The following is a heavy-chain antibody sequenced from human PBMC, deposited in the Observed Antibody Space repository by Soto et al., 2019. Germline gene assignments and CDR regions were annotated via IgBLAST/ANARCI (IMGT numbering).Heavy chain of an antibody. CDR1: GGSIRSDY. D-gene: IGHD3-3*01. J-gene: IGHJ5*02. V-gene: IGHV4-59*01. CDR3: ARAQGYDFWSGYPPNWFDP. Sequence: SETLSLTCTVSGGSIRSDYWSWIRQPPGKGLEWIGYIYYSGSTNYNPSLKSRVTISVDTSKNQFSLKLSSVTAADTAVYYCARAQGYDFWSGYPPNWFDPWGQGTLVTVSS. CDR2: IYYSGST.